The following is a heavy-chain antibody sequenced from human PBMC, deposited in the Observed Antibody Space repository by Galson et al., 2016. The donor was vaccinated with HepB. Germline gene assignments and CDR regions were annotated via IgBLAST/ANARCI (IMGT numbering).Heavy chain of an antibody. V-gene: IGHV3-23*01. Sequence: SLRLSCAVSGLTFSNYAMAWVRQAPGKGLEWVSSINHSGAIKYYADSVKGRFTISRDNSKNTVYLQMNSVEAEDTALYYCVKDRPDNWNPVGADDSWFDPWGQGTLVTVSS. CDR2: INHSGAIK. J-gene: IGHJ5*02. CDR1: GLTFSNYA. D-gene: IGHD1-1*01. CDR3: VKDRPDNWNPVGADDSWFDP.